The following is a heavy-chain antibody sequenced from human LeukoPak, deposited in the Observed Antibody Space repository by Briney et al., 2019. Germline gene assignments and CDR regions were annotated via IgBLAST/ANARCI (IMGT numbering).Heavy chain of an antibody. CDR2: ISDDGRHN. Sequence: PGGSLSLSCAASGFTFSTYAMNWVRQAPGKGLEWVAVISDDGRHNYYADSAKGRFTISRDNSKSTLYLQMNSLRDDDSAAYFCARVYLERLTAGYFDHWGQGTQVTVSS. CDR3: ARVYLERLTAGYFDH. V-gene: IGHV3-30*04. J-gene: IGHJ4*02. CDR1: GFTFSTYA. D-gene: IGHD2-8*01.